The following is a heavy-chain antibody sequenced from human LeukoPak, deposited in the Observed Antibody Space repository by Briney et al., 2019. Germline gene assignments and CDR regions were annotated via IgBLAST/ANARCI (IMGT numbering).Heavy chain of an antibody. V-gene: IGHV3-7*01. D-gene: IGHD2-8*01. J-gene: IGHJ4*02. Sequence: GGSLRLSCAASGFTFSLHWMSWVRQAPGKGLEWVANIKEDGSETYYVDSVKGRFTISRDNAKNSLYLQMNSLRAEDTAVYYCARTDSGVITMYTIRSAYWGQGTLVTVSS. CDR1: GFTFSLHW. CDR2: IKEDGSET. CDR3: ARTDSGVITMYTIRSAY.